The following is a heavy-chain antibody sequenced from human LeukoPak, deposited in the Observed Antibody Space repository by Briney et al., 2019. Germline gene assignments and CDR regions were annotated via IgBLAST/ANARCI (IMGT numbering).Heavy chain of an antibody. CDR3: ARWPPDPTNDAFDI. CDR2: IYTSGST. D-gene: IGHD2-8*01. J-gene: IGHJ3*02. Sequence: PSETLSLTCTVFGGSISSYYWSWIRQPAGKGLEWIGRIYTSGSTNYNPSLKSRVTMSVDTSKNQFSLQLSSVTAADTAVYYCARWPPDPTNDAFDIWGQGTMVTVSS. V-gene: IGHV4-4*07. CDR1: GGSISSYY.